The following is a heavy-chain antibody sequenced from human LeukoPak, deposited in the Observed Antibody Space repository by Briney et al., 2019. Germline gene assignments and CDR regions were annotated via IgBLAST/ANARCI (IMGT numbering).Heavy chain of an antibody. CDR1: GYTFTSYY. Sequence: ASVKVSCKASGYTFTSYYMHWVRQAPGQGLEWMGIINPSGGSTSYAQKFQGRVTMTRDTSTSTVYMELSSLRSEDTAVYYCARDAVAARPGLGYFDYWGQGTLVTVSS. J-gene: IGHJ4*02. V-gene: IGHV1-46*01. D-gene: IGHD6-6*01. CDR2: INPSGGST. CDR3: ARDAVAARPGLGYFDY.